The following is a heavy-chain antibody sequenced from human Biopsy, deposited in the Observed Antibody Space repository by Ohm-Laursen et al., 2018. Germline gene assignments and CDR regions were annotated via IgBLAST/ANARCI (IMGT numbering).Heavy chain of an antibody. D-gene: IGHD3-9*01. Sequence: FGDSVSSNTVAWNWLMQSPSRGLEWLGRTIYRSKWSNDYAVSVKNRITIDPDTSKNQFSLQLNSVTPEDTAIYYCARGRYAAFDIWGQGTKVTISS. J-gene: IGHJ3*02. V-gene: IGHV6-1*01. CDR3: ARGRYAAFDI. CDR1: GDSVSSNTVA. CDR2: TIYRSKWSN.